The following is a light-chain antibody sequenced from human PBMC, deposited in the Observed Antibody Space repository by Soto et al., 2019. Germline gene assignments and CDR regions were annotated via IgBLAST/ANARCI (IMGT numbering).Light chain of an antibody. Sequence: QSALTQPASVSGSPGQSITISCLGTSSDFGTYKLFAWYQQHPNTAPKFIIYEGTKRPSGVSNRFSGSKSGDTASLTVSGLQAEDEAEYFCCSSGATFSVFGGGTKLTVL. J-gene: IGLJ3*02. CDR1: SSDFGTYKL. CDR2: EGT. CDR3: CSSGATFSV. V-gene: IGLV2-23*01.